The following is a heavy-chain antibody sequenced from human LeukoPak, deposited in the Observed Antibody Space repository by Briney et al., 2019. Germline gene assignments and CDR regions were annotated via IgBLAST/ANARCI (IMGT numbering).Heavy chain of an antibody. Sequence: ASVKVSCKASGYTFTGYYMHWVRQAPGQGLEWKGWINPNSGGTNYAQKFQGRITMTRDTSINTDYIELSRLRSDDTAVYYCARVLHVNYAAFDIWGQGRMVTVSS. CDR2: INPNSGGT. CDR3: ARVLHVNYAAFDI. CDR1: GYTFTGYY. D-gene: IGHD4-11*01. J-gene: IGHJ3*02. V-gene: IGHV1-2*02.